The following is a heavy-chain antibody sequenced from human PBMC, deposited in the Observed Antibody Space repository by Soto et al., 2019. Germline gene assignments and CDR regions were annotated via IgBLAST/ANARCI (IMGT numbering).Heavy chain of an antibody. J-gene: IGHJ4*02. Sequence: GSLRLSCAFSVWTFSNAWMSCVRESPGKWLEWVGRSKSKNDGGTTDYAAPVKGRFTISRDASKNTLYLQMNSLKTEDTAVYYSTTSDGNWNALVESFYLRQGTWVYVSS. V-gene: IGHV3-15*01. CDR1: VWTFSNAW. CDR3: TTSDGNWNALVESFY. D-gene: IGHD1-20*01. CDR2: SKSKNDGGTT.